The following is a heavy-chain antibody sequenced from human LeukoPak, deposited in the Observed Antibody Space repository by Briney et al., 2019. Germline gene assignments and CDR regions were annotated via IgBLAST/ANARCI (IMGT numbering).Heavy chain of an antibody. CDR2: ISGDGGTT. Sequence: PPGGSLRLSCSASGFTFSRYAMHWVRQAPGKGLEWVSLISGDGGTTFYGDSVKGRFTISRDNSKSSLYLQMNSLRVEDTAFYYCAKDIGERGYKDYWGQGTLVTVSS. CDR1: GFTFSRYA. V-gene: IGHV3-43*02. CDR3: AKDIGERGYKDY. J-gene: IGHJ4*02. D-gene: IGHD5-18*01.